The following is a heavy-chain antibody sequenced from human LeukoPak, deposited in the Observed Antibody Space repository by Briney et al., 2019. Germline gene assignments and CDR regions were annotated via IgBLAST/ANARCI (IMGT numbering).Heavy chain of an antibody. J-gene: IGHJ5*02. Sequence: ASAKVSCKASGYTFTSSAMHWVRQAPGQRLEWMGWINAGNGNTKYSQKFQGRVTITRDTSASTAYMELRSLRSDDTAVYYCARVDVFGVVIIRWFDPWGQGTLVTVSS. D-gene: IGHD3-3*01. CDR3: ARVDVFGVVIIRWFDP. CDR1: GYTFTSSA. V-gene: IGHV1-3*01. CDR2: INAGNGNT.